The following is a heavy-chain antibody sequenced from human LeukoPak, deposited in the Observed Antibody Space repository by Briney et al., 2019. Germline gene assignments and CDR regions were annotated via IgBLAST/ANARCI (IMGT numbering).Heavy chain of an antibody. CDR2: ISGSGGST. Sequence: GGSLRLSCAASGFTFSSYAMSWVRQAPGKGLEWVSAISGSGGSTYYADSVKGRFTISRDNSRNTLYLQMNSLRAEDTAVYYCAKVASDSSGWYHFDYWGQGTLVNVCS. D-gene: IGHD6-19*01. V-gene: IGHV3-23*01. CDR1: GFTFSSYA. CDR3: AKVASDSSGWYHFDY. J-gene: IGHJ4*02.